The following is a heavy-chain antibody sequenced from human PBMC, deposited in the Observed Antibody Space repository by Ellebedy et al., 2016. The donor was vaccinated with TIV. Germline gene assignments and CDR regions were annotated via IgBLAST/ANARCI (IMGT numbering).Heavy chain of an antibody. V-gene: IGHV3-23*01. D-gene: IGHD6-13*01. Sequence: GESLKISCAASGFTFSCCAMSWVHQTPGKGLEWVAVISNSGDTTYADYVKGRFTISRDNSKDTLFLQMNSLRAEDTGVYYCAKLAGISSWYAEYWGQGTLVTVSS. CDR2: ISNSGDTT. J-gene: IGHJ4*02. CDR1: GFTFSCCA. CDR3: AKLAGISSWYAEY.